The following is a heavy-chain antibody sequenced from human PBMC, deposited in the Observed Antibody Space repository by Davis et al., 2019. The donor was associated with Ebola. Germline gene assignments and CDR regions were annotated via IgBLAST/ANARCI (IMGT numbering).Heavy chain of an antibody. D-gene: IGHD3-9*01. CDR3: ARDLIPIFSVHKFDP. CDR2: MNPNSGNT. V-gene: IGHV1-8*02. Sequence: ASVKVSCKASGYTFTSYGITWVRQAAGQGLEWMGWMNPNSGNTGYAPKFQGRVTMTRDTSISTAYMEVRSLRSEDTAVYYCARDLIPIFSVHKFDPWGQGTLVTVSS. J-gene: IGHJ5*02. CDR1: GYTFTSYG.